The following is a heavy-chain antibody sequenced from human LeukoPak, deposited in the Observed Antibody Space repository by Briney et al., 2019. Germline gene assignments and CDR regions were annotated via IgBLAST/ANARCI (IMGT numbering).Heavy chain of an antibody. J-gene: IGHJ3*02. Sequence: SETLSLTCTVSGGSVSNYYWSWIRQPPGKGLEWIGYICASGSTNYNPSLKSRVTISVDTSKSHFSLRLNSVTAADTAVYYCARHGDVFDAFDIWGQGTMVTVSS. CDR1: GGSVSNYY. CDR3: ARHGDVFDAFDI. V-gene: IGHV4-4*09. D-gene: IGHD2-21*02. CDR2: ICASGST.